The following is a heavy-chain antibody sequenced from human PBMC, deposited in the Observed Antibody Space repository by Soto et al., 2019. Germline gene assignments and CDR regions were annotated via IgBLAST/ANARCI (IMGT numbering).Heavy chain of an antibody. V-gene: IGHV4-31*03. CDR2: IYYSGST. D-gene: IGHD3-10*01. CDR3: ARAGYGSGSYYNSAEYFQH. Sequence: QVQLQESGPGLVKPSQTLSLTCTVSGGSISSGGYYWSWIRQHPGTGLEWIGYIYYSGSTYYNPSLKSRVTISVDTSKNQFSLKLSSVTAADTAVYYCARAGYGSGSYYNSAEYFQHWGQGTLVTVSS. J-gene: IGHJ1*01. CDR1: GGSISSGGYY.